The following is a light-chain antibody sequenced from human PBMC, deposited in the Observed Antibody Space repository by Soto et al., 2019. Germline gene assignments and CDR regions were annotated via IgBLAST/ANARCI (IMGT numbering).Light chain of an antibody. V-gene: IGKV3D-15*01. J-gene: IGKJ4*01. CDR1: QSINNN. Sequence: EIVMTQSLATLSVSPGQRATLSCRASQSINNNLAWYKQLPGQAPRLLIYGASTRATGIPARFSGSGSGTDFTLTISSLQSEDSALYYCHQYVDWPLTFGGGTKVEI. CDR2: GAS. CDR3: HQYVDWPLT.